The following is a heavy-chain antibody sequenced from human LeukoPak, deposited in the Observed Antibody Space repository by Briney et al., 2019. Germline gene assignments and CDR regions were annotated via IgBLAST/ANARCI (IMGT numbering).Heavy chain of an antibody. CDR2: VYYGRSP. CDR1: GDSISRSTYY. Sequence: SETLSLTCTVSGDSISRSTYYWAWVRQPPGKGLEWIGSVYYGRSPYFNPSLESRATISVDTSKNHFSLKMSSVTAADTAVYYCARSSGTGTFSYWGQGTLVTVSS. J-gene: IGHJ4*02. CDR3: ARSSGTGTFSY. D-gene: IGHD6-25*01. V-gene: IGHV4-39*02.